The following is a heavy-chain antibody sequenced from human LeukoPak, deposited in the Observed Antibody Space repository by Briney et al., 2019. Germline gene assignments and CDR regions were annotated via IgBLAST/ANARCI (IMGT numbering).Heavy chain of an antibody. CDR3: AKDDPPFHAFDY. V-gene: IGHV3-30*18. CDR2: ISYDGSNK. D-gene: IGHD3-16*01. Sequence: GGSLRLSCAASGFTFSSYGMHWVRQAPGKGLEWVAVISYDGSNKYYADSVKGRFTISRDNSKNTLYLQMSSLRAEDTAVYYCAKDDPPFHAFDYWGQGTLVTVSS. CDR1: GFTFSSYG. J-gene: IGHJ4*02.